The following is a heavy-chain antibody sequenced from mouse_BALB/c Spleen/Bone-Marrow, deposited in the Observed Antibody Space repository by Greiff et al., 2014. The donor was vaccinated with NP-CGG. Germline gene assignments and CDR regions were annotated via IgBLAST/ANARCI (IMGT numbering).Heavy chain of an antibody. CDR3: AREAAYYGNYGDDY. CDR2: INPYNDGT. CDR1: GYTFTSYV. Sequence: EVQLQQSGPELVKPGASVKMSCKASGYTFTSYVMHWVKQKPGQGLEWIGYINPYNDGTKYNEKFKGKATLTSDKSPSTAYMELSSLTSEDSAVYYCAREAAYYGNYGDDYWGQGTTLTVSS. V-gene: IGHV1-14*01. D-gene: IGHD2-10*01. J-gene: IGHJ2*01.